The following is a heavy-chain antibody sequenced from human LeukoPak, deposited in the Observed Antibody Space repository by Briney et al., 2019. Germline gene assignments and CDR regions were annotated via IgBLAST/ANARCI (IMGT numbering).Heavy chain of an antibody. CDR1: GFTFGDYP. Sequence: GGSLRLSCAASGFTFGDYPMHWIRQTPGQGLEWVSLISPDGGRSFQADSVRGRFTISRDNSKSSLYLQMNSLRSEDTALYYCAKDMGGSGRNWASNWFDPWGQGTLVTVSS. J-gene: IGHJ5*02. V-gene: IGHV3-43*02. CDR2: ISPDGGRS. CDR3: AKDMGGSGRNWASNWFDP. D-gene: IGHD1-26*01.